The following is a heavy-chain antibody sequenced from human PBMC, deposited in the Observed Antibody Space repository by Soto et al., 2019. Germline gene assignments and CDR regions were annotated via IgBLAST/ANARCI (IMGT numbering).Heavy chain of an antibody. CDR1: GFTFSIYS. D-gene: IGHD1-26*01. Sequence: EVQLVESGGGLVKPGGSLRLSCAASGFTFSIYSMNWVRQAPGKGLEWVSSISSRSGHIYYADSLKGRFTISRDNAKNSLFLQMNSLRDEDTAVYYCARLKLNRYSGNYYMDAMDVWGQGTTVTVSS. V-gene: IGHV3-21*01. J-gene: IGHJ6*02. CDR2: ISSRSGHI. CDR3: ARLKLNRYSGNYYMDAMDV.